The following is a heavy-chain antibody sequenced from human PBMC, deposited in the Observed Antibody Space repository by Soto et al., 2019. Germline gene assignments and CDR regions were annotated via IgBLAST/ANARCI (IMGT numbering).Heavy chain of an antibody. Sequence: GASVKVSCKASGYTFTSYYMHWVRQAPGQGLEWMGIINPSGGSTSYAQKFQGRVTMTRDTSTSTVYMELSSLRSEDTAVYYCARDKRRFNNPSDQANWFDPWGQGTLVTVSS. CDR3: ARDKRRFNNPSDQANWFDP. D-gene: IGHD3-3*01. V-gene: IGHV1-46*01. CDR2: INPSGGST. CDR1: GYTFTSYY. J-gene: IGHJ5*02.